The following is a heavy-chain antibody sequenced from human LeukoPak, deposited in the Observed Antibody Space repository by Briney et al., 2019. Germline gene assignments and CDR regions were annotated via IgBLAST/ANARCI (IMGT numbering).Heavy chain of an antibody. CDR3: ARGRGSPDFDY. Sequence: SETLSLTCTVSGGSISSYYWSWIRQPPGKGLEWIGYIYYSGSTNYNPSLKSRVTISVDTSKNQFSLKLSSVTAADTAVYYCARGRGSPDFDYWGQGTLVTVSS. D-gene: IGHD3-10*01. J-gene: IGHJ4*02. CDR2: IYYSGST. CDR1: GGSISSYY. V-gene: IGHV4-59*01.